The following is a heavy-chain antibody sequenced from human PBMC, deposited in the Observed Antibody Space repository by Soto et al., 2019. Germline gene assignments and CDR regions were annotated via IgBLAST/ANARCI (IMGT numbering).Heavy chain of an antibody. CDR2: ISYSRNA. J-gene: IGHJ4*02. Sequence: SDTLSLTSTVFGGSIIIGYWGWIRFRTVKGREWIRSISYSRNANHHPSRKSRVTMSVDTPKNQFSLRLSSVTTADTAVYYCAGLRGYAGSPIDYWGQGTLVTVSS. CDR3: AGLRGYAGSPIDY. CDR1: GGSIIIGY. D-gene: IGHD2-15*01. V-gene: IGHV4-59*01.